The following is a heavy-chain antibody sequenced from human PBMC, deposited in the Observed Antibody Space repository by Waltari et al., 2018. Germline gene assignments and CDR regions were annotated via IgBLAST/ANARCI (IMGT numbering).Heavy chain of an antibody. Sequence: QVQLQESGPGLVKPSETLSLTCTVSGGSISSHYWSWIRQPPGKGLEWIGYIYYSGSTNYNPSLKSRVTISVDTSKNQFSLKLSSVTAADTAVYYCATQRLGTDYYYYGMDVWGQGTTVTVSS. CDR1: GGSISSHY. J-gene: IGHJ6*02. V-gene: IGHV4-59*11. D-gene: IGHD2-8*02. CDR2: IYYSGST. CDR3: ATQRLGTDYYYYGMDV.